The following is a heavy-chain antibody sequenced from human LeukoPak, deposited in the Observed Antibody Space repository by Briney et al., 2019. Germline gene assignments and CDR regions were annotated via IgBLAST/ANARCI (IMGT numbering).Heavy chain of an antibody. J-gene: IGHJ6*03. CDR3: ARDLRVRGPMDV. D-gene: IGHD3-10*01. Sequence: ASVKVSCKASGYTFTSYGISWVRQAPGQGLEWMGWINPNSGGTNYAQRFQGRVTMTRDTSINTAYMELSRLRSDDTAVYYCARDLRVRGPMDVWGEGTTITISS. V-gene: IGHV1-2*02. CDR1: GYTFTSYG. CDR2: INPNSGGT.